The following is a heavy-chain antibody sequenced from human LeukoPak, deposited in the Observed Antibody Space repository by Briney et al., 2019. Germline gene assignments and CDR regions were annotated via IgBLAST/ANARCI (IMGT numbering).Heavy chain of an antibody. CDR2: IYPADSDT. CDR3: GRFDRGSSWFWGFDI. V-gene: IGHV5-51*01. Sequence: GASLKTSCRGFEYTFTNYWCAWVRRLPGKGLQWMGGIYPADSDTTYNPSFKGQVTISADKSISPASLQWASLKATDTAMYYCGRFDRGSSWFWGFDIWGQGTMVTVSS. CDR1: EYTFTNYW. D-gene: IGHD3-16*01. J-gene: IGHJ3*02.